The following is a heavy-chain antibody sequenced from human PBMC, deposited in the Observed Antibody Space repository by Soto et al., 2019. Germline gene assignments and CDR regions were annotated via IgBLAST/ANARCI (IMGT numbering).Heavy chain of an antibody. CDR1: GYTFTSYY. CDR2: INPSGGST. D-gene: IGHD2-2*02. CDR3: ARAVVPAAIVQFYYYGMDV. J-gene: IGHJ6*02. Sequence: ASVRVSCKASGYTFTSYYMHWVRQAPGQGLEWMGIINPSGGSTSYAQKFQGRVTMTRDTSTSTVYMELSSLRSEDTAVYYCARAVVPAAIVQFYYYGMDVWGQGTTVTVSS. V-gene: IGHV1-46*01.